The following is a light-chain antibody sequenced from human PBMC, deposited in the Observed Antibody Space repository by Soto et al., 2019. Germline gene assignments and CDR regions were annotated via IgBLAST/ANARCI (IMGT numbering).Light chain of an antibody. V-gene: IGLV3-1*01. J-gene: IGLJ2*01. CDR2: QDS. CDR3: QAWXXXTAVV. Sequence: SYELTQPPSVSVSPGQTASITCSGDKLGDKYACWYQQKPGQSPVLVIYQDSKRPSGIPERFSGSNSGNTATLTISGTQAMDEADYYCQAWXXXTAVVFGGGTKLTVL. CDR1: KLGDKY.